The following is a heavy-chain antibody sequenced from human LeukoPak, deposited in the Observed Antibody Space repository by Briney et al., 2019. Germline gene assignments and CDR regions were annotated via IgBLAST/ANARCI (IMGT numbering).Heavy chain of an antibody. D-gene: IGHD1-26*01. CDR3: AKKVVVGATSPYSDFQD. CDR2: ISGSGVTT. CDR1: RFAFSNYG. Sequence: GGSLRLSCAVSRFAFSNYGMSWVRQAPGKGLEWVSAISGSGVTTHYAGSVKGRFSISRDNSKNTLYLQMNSLRAEDTALYYCAKKVVVGATSPYSDFQDWGQGTLVTVSS. V-gene: IGHV3-23*01. J-gene: IGHJ1*01.